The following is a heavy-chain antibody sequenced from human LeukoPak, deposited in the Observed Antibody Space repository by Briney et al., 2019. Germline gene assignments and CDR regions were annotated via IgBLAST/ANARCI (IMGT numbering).Heavy chain of an antibody. CDR1: GGSINGNS. V-gene: IGHV4-59*08. J-gene: IGHJ4*02. D-gene: IGHD2-2*01. Sequence: PSETLSLTCSVSGGSINGNSWSWIRQPPGKGLEWVGYIYYSGSTNYNPSLKSRVTTSVDTSKNQLSLKLSSVTAADTAVYYCARVIGYCSSTSCFGYFDYWGQGTLVTVSS. CDR2: IYYSGST. CDR3: ARVIGYCSSTSCFGYFDY.